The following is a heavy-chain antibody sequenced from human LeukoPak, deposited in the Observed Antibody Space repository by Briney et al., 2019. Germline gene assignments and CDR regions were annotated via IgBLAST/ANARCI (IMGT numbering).Heavy chain of an antibody. CDR1: GFTSSGSA. CDR2: IRSKANSYAT. CDR3: TRPTSATMVRGVTPRDY. Sequence: GGSLRLSCAASGFTSSGSAMHWVRQASGKGVEWVGRIRSKANSYATAYAASVKGRFTISRDDSKNTAYLQMNSLKTEDTAVYYCTRPTSATMVRGVTPRDYWGQGTLVTVSS. J-gene: IGHJ4*02. V-gene: IGHV3-73*01. D-gene: IGHD3-10*01.